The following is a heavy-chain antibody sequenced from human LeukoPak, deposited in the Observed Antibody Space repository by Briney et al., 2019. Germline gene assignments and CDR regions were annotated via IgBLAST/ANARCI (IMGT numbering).Heavy chain of an antibody. CDR3: ARAYSSSWYFNWFDP. J-gene: IGHJ5*02. V-gene: IGHV4-61*02. D-gene: IGHD6-13*01. CDR2: VYTSGST. Sequence: SETLTLTCTVSGGSISSGSYYWSWIRQPAGKGLEWIGCVYTSGSTNYNPSLKSRVTISVDTSKNQFSLKLSSVTAADTAVYFCARAYSSSWYFNWFDPWGQGTLVTVSS. CDR1: GGSISSGSYY.